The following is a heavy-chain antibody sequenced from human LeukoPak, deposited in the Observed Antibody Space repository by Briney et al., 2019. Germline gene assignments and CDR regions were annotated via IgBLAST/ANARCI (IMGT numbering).Heavy chain of an antibody. CDR3: ARVPALDYGDPQGPFDY. CDR1: GYTFTSYY. CDR2: INPSGGST. J-gene: IGHJ4*02. V-gene: IGHV1-46*01. Sequence: SVKVSCKASGYTFTSYYMHWVRQAPGQGLEWIGIINPSGGSTSYAQKFQGRVTMTRDTPTSTVYMELSSLRSEDTAVYYCARVPALDYGDPQGPFDYWGQGTLVTVSS. D-gene: IGHD4-17*01.